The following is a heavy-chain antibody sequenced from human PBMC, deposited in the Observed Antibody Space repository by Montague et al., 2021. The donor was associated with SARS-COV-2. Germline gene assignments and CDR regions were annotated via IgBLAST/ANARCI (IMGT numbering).Heavy chain of an antibody. D-gene: IGHD2-15*01. J-gene: IGHJ6*02. CDR3: ARHKRIVEREPLGGLDV. V-gene: IGHV4-39*01. CDR2: VYYTGRA. CDR1: GGSISSASYY. Sequence: SETLSPTCTVSGGSISSASYYWAWVRQPPGKGLEWIGKVYYTGRASYXSSLTSRVTISVDTSQNRFSLSLRSVTAADTAVYFCARHKRIVEREPLGGLDVWGQGTSVTVSS.